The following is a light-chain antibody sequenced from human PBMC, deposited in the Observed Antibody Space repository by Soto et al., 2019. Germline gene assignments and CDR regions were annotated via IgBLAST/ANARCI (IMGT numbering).Light chain of an antibody. CDR2: EVS. CDR1: SSDVGGSKY. J-gene: IGLJ1*01. CDR3: SSYTSSSAPYV. V-gene: IGLV2-14*01. Sequence: QAVVTQPASVSGSPGQSITISCTGTSSDVGGSKYVSWYQHHPGKAPKLMIYEVSDRPSGVSNRFSGSKSGNTASLTISGLHAEDEADYYCSSYTSSSAPYVFGTGTKLTVL.